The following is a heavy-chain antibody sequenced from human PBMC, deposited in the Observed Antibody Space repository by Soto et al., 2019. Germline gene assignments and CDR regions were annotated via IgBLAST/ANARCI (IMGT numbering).Heavy chain of an antibody. CDR1: GGSTGSDGYY. Sequence: PSETLSLTCIVSGGSTGSDGYYWSWIRQHPGKGLEWIGYIYSSGSAYYDPSLSSRVTISLDTSKSHFSLRLTSVTAADTAMYYCARGRYTSSLSCFDFWGQGILVTVSS. D-gene: IGHD3-16*02. CDR2: IYSSGSA. J-gene: IGHJ4*02. V-gene: IGHV4-31*03. CDR3: ARGRYTSSLSCFDF.